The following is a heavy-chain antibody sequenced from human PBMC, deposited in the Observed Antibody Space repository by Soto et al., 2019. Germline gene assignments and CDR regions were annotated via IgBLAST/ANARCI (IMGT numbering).Heavy chain of an antibody. CDR3: HGYGY. Sequence: EVQVVESGGGLVQPGGSLRLSCAVSGFTVTINYMSWVRQAPGKGLEWVSVIYSGGTIYYADSVKGRFTISRDTSKNTLYLQMNGLRGDDTAVYYCHGYGYWGQGTLVTVSS. CDR1: GFTVTINY. J-gene: IGHJ4*02. D-gene: IGHD5-12*01. V-gene: IGHV3-53*01. CDR2: IYSGGTI.